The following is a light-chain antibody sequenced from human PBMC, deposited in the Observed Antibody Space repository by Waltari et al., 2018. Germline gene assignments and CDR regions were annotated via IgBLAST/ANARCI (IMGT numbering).Light chain of an antibody. CDR1: SSAVGGYNY. CDR2: DVT. CDR3: SSFTPRTNVL. J-gene: IGLJ2*01. Sequence: QSALTQPPSASGSPGPSVTISCTGTSSAVGGYNYVSWYQQHPGKAPKLLIYDVTKRPSGVPDRFSASKSGDTASLTVSGLQAEDEADYYCSSFTPRTNVLFGGGTKLTVL. V-gene: IGLV2-8*01.